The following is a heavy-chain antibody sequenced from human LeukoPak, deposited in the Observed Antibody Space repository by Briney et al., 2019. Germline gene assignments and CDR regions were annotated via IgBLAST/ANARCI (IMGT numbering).Heavy chain of an antibody. CDR1: GDSVSSNSAA. CDR2: TYYRSKWYN. V-gene: IGHV6-1*01. Sequence: SQTLSLTCAISGDSVSSNSAAWNWIRQSPSRGLEWLGRTYYRSKWYNDYALSVKSRITIKPDTSRNQFSLQLNSETPEDTAVYYCARARVYSSSWCFDYWGQGTLVTVSS. J-gene: IGHJ4*02. CDR3: ARARVYSSSWCFDY. D-gene: IGHD6-13*01.